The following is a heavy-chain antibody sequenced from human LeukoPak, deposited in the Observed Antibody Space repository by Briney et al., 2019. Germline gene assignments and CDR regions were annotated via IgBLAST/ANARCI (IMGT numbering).Heavy chain of an antibody. CDR1: GFTFSSYS. CDR3: ASIGTVTTSDY. Sequence: GGSLRLSCAASGFTFSSYSMNWVRQAPGKGLEWVSSISSSSSYIYYADSVKGRFTISRDNAKNSLYLQMNSLRTEDTAVYYCASIGTVTTSDYWGQGTLVTVSS. D-gene: IGHD4-17*01. J-gene: IGHJ4*02. CDR2: ISSSSSYI. V-gene: IGHV3-21*01.